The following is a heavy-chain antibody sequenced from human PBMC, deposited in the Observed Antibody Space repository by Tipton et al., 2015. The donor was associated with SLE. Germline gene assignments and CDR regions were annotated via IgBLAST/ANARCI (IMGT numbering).Heavy chain of an antibody. D-gene: IGHD2-2*02. CDR2: IYYSGST. V-gene: IGHV4-59*01. Sequence: TLSLTCTVSGGSISGYYWSWIRQPPGKGLEWIGYIYYSGSTNYNPSLKSRVTISVDTSKNQFSLKLSSVTAADTAVYYCARGREYQLLYCAFDIWGQGTMVTVSS. CDR3: ARGREYQLLYCAFDI. J-gene: IGHJ3*02. CDR1: GGSISGYY.